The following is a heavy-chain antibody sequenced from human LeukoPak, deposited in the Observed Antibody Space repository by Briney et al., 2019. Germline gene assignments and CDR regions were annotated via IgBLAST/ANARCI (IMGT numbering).Heavy chain of an antibody. CDR2: IYYSGST. Sequence: SETLSLTCTVSGGSISSYYWGWIRQPPGKGLEWIGSIYYSGSTYHNPSLKSRATISVDTSKNQFSLKLSSVTAADTAVYYCAGGGERYWYFDLWGRGTLVTVSS. CDR1: GGSISSYY. V-gene: IGHV4-39*01. CDR3: AGGGERYWYFDL. J-gene: IGHJ2*01. D-gene: IGHD3-16*01.